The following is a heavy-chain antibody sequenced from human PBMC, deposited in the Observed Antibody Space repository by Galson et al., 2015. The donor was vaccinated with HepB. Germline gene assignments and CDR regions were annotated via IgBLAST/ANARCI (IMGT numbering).Heavy chain of an antibody. Sequence: SETLSLTCAVYGGSFSGYYWSWIRQPPGKGLGWIGEINHSGSTNYNPSHKSRVTISVETSKNQFSLKLSSVTAADTAVYYCARDRGGYSNYLYYYGMDVWGQGTTVTVSS. CDR3: ARDRGGYSNYLYYYGMDV. CDR2: INHSGST. D-gene: IGHD4-11*01. CDR1: GGSFSGYY. V-gene: IGHV4-34*01. J-gene: IGHJ6*02.